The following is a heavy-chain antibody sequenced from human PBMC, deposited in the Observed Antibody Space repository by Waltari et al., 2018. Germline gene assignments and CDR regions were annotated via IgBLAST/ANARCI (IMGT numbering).Heavy chain of an antibody. V-gene: IGHV3-43D*03. CDR2: MSWDGGST. Sequence: EVQLVESGGVVVQPGGSLRLSCAASGFTFDDYAMHWVRQAPGKGLGGVVLMSWDGGSTYYADSVNGRFTISRDNSKNSLYLQMNSLRAEDTALYYCAKGLYYYYYMYVLGQGTTVTVSS. J-gene: IGHJ6*03. CDR1: GFTFDDYA. CDR3: AKGLYYYYYMYV.